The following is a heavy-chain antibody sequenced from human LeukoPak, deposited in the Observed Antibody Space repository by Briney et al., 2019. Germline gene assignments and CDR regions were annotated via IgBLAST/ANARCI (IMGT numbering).Heavy chain of an antibody. CDR2: ISPNNGAT. D-gene: IGHD3-10*01. CDR1: AYTFTGYY. V-gene: IGHV1-2*02. Sequence: ASVKVSCKASAYTFTGYYIHWVRQAPGQGLEWMGWISPNNGATNFAQKFQGRVTMTRDTSISTAYMELSRLRSDDTAVYYCATRSGDFDYWGQGTLVTVSS. J-gene: IGHJ4*02. CDR3: ATRSGDFDY.